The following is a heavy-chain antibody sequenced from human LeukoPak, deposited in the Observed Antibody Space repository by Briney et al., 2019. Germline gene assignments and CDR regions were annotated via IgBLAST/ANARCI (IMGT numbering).Heavy chain of an antibody. V-gene: IGHV3-74*01. Sequence: PGGSLRLSCAASGFTFSSDWMHCVRQAPGKGLVWGSHINTDGSSTSYADSAKGRFTISRDNAKNTLCLQMNSLRVEDTAVSYCATFPTITVIVGGVFDYWGQGTLVTVSS. CDR2: INTDGSST. D-gene: IGHD3-22*01. CDR3: ATFPTITVIVGGVFDY. J-gene: IGHJ4*02. CDR1: GFTFSSDW.